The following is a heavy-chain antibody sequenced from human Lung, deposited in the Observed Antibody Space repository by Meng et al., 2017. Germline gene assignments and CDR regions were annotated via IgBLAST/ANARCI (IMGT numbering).Heavy chain of an antibody. D-gene: IGHD4-11*01. Sequence: QVQLQQWAGRLLKPSESLSPTSVVSGGSFSDYYWSWIRQPPGKGLEWIGEINHSGSTTYNPSLESRATISVDTSQNNLSLKLSSVTAADSAVYYCARGPTTMAHDFDYWGQGTLVTVSS. V-gene: IGHV4-34*01. CDR1: GGSFSDYY. CDR2: INHSGST. J-gene: IGHJ4*02. CDR3: ARGPTTMAHDFDY.